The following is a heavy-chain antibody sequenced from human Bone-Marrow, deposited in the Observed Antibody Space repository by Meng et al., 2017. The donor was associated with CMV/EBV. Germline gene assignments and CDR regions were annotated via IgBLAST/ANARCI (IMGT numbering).Heavy chain of an antibody. J-gene: IGHJ5*02. D-gene: IGHD5-12*01. CDR3: ARGVGGYSGYSYWFAP. CDR2: INHSGST. V-gene: IGHV4-34*01. Sequence: GSLRLSCAVYGGSFSGYYWSWIRQPPGKGLEWIGEINHSGSTNYNPSLKSRVTISVDTSKNQFSLKLSSVTAADTAVYYCARGVGGYSGYSYWFAPWGPGNLVTFSS. CDR1: GGSFSGYY.